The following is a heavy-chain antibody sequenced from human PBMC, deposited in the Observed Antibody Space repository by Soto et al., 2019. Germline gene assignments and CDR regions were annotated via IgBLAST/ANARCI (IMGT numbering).Heavy chain of an antibody. J-gene: IGHJ3*02. V-gene: IGHV1-18*01. CDR1: GYTFTSYG. CDR2: ISAYNGNT. D-gene: IGHD3-22*01. Sequence: ASVKVSCKGSGYTFTSYGISWVRQAPGQGLEWIGWISAYNGNTKYAQNLPGRVTMTTDTSTITACVEVSSLNSDDTAVYYFESDWRVYYDTSGYCAFAIRRQRTMVTVSS. CDR3: ESDWRVYYDTSGYCAFAI.